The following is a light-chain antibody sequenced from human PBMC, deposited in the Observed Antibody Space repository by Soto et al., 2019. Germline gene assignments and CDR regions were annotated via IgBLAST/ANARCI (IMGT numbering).Light chain of an antibody. J-gene: IGKJ5*01. CDR1: QSISSY. V-gene: IGKV1-39*01. CDR3: QQSYMDPIT. CDR2: AAS. Sequence: EIQMTQSPSSLSASVGDRVTITCRASQSISSYLNWYQQKPGKAPNLLIYAASSLQSGVPSRFSGSGGGTDFTLSISSVQPEDFATYFCQQSYMDPITFGQGTRPENK.